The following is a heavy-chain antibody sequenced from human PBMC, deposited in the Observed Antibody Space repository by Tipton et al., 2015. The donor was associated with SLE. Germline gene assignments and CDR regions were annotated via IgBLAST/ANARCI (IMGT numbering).Heavy chain of an antibody. CDR3: ARLNRYDAFDI. Sequence: TLSLTCAVYGGSFSGYYWSWIRQPPGKGLEWIGEINHSGSTNYNPSLKSRITISVDTSKNQFSLKLSSVTAADTAVYYCARLNRYDAFDIWGQGTMVTASS. CDR2: INHSGST. V-gene: IGHV4-34*01. CDR1: GGSFSGYY. J-gene: IGHJ3*02. D-gene: IGHD1-14*01.